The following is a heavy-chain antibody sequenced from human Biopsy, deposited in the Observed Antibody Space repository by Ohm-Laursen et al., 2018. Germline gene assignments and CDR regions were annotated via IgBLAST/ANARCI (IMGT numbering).Heavy chain of an antibody. Sequence: SVKVSCKASGYTFTSYHVHWVRQAPGQGLEWMGWINAKTGDTNYAQKFQGRVTMTRDTSISTAYVDLSSLRSDDTAVYYCARDIMNRIAGLVARSDVFDVWGQGTLVTVSS. V-gene: IGHV1-2*02. CDR2: INAKTGDT. D-gene: IGHD3-16*01. CDR1: GYTFTSYH. CDR3: ARDIMNRIAGLVARSDVFDV. J-gene: IGHJ3*01.